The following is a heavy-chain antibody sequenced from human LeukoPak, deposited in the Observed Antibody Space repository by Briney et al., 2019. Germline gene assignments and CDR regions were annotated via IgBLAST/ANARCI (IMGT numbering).Heavy chain of an antibody. CDR3: ARGNSGRPPRKFDP. J-gene: IGHJ5*02. D-gene: IGHD3-10*01. Sequence: ASVKVSCKASGGTFSSYAISWVRQAPGQGLEWMGGIIPIFGTANYAQKFQGRVTITADESTSTAYMELSSLRSEDTAVYYCARGNSGRPPRKFDPWGQGTLVTVSS. CDR2: IIPIFGTA. CDR1: GGTFSSYA. V-gene: IGHV1-69*13.